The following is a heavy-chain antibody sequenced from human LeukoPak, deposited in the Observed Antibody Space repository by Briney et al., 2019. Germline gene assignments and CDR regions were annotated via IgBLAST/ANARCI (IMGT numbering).Heavy chain of an antibody. CDR3: AREVGYCSGGSCYHIDP. Sequence: GGSLRLSCAASGFTVSSNYMSWVRQAPGKGLEWVSVIYSGGSTYYADSVKGRLTISRDNSKNTLYLQMNSLRAEDTAVYYCAREVGYCSGGSCYHIDPWGQGTLVTVSS. J-gene: IGHJ5*02. D-gene: IGHD2-15*01. V-gene: IGHV3-66*01. CDR1: GFTVSSNY. CDR2: IYSGGST.